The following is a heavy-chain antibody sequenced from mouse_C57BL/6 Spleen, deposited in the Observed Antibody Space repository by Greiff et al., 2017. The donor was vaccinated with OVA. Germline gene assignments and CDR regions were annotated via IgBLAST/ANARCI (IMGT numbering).Heavy chain of an antibody. CDR2: INYDGSST. Sequence: EVQLMESEGGLVQPGSSMKLSCTASGFTFSDYYMAWVRQVPEKGLEWVANINYDGSSTYYLDSLKSRFIISRDNAKNILYLQMSSLKSEDTATYYCVRSYGYDRETSYYFDYWGQGTTLTVSS. CDR3: VRSYGYDRETSYYFDY. CDR1: GFTFSDYY. J-gene: IGHJ2*01. V-gene: IGHV5-16*01. D-gene: IGHD2-2*01.